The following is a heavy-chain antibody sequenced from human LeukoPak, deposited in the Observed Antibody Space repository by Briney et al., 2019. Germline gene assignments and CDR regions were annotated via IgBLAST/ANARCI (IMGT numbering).Heavy chain of an antibody. J-gene: IGHJ4*02. Sequence: ASVKVSCKASRYTFTDYHIHWVRQAPGQGLEWMGRINPNSGDTNYAQMFQGRVTMTRDTSIRTAYMELSRLRSDDTAVYYCARVSSGWHGFNYWGQGTLVTX. D-gene: IGHD6-19*01. CDR2: INPNSGDT. CDR3: ARVSSGWHGFNY. V-gene: IGHV1-2*06. CDR1: RYTFTDYH.